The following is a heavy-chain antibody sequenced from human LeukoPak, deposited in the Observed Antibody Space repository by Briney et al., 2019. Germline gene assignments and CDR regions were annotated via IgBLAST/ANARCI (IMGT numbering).Heavy chain of an antibody. CDR1: GYTFTSYY. V-gene: IGHV1-46*01. Sequence: ASVKVSCKPSGYTFTSYYMHWVRQAPGQGLEWMGIINPSGGDTSYAQKFQGRVTTTRDPSTSTVYMEVVRLTAEDTAVYYCARGCRVVPGVHNVGMTSYYHGMDVWGQGTTVTVSS. J-gene: IGHJ6*02. D-gene: IGHD2-2*01. CDR3: ARGCRVVPGVHNVGMTSYYHGMDV. CDR2: INPSGGDT.